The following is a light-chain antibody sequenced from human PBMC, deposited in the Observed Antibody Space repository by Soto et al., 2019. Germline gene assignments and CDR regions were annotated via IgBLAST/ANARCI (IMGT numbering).Light chain of an antibody. J-gene: IGLJ1*01. CDR2: DVS. CDR3: SSYTSSSTDV. V-gene: IGLV2-14*01. Sequence: QSALTQPASVSGSPGQSITISCTGTSSDVGGYNYVSWYQQHPGKAPKLMFYDVSNRPSRVSNRFSGSKSGNTASLTISGLQAEDVADYYCSSYTSSSTDVFGTGTKVTVL. CDR1: SSDVGGYNY.